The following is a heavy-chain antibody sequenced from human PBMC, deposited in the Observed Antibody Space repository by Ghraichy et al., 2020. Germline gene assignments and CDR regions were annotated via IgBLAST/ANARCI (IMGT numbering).Heavy chain of an antibody. D-gene: IGHD2-2*01. CDR3: ACLVLPGPTNDY. V-gene: IGHV4-39*02. CDR2: LYYDGST. J-gene: IGHJ4*01. CDR1: GASIGSSSFF. Sequence: SETLSLTCSVSGASIGSSSFFWVWIRQPPGKGLEYIGSLYYDGSTNYNASFKSRLSISGDKSKNHFSLEVTAVTAADTAVYYCACLVLPGPTNDYWGHGTLVTVSS.